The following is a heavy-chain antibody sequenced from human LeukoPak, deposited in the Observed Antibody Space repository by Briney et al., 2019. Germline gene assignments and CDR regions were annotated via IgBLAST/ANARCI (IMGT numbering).Heavy chain of an antibody. D-gene: IGHD7-27*01. CDR1: GYTFTSYG. CDR3: ARDYRTGFDY. CDR2: ISTYNGNT. V-gene: IGHV1-18*01. J-gene: IGHJ4*02. Sequence: HRASVKVSCKASGYTFTSYGISWVRQAPGQGLEWLGWISTYNGNTHYAQKLQGRVTMTTDTSTTTAYMELRSLRSDDTAVYYCARDYRTGFDYWGQGTLVTVSS.